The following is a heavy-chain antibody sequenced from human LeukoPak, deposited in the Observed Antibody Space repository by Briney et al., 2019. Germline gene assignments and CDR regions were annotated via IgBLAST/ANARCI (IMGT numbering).Heavy chain of an antibody. CDR3: ARDLGSVAGSGFDY. CDR2: IYYSGST. CDR1: GGSISSSSYY. Sequence: SETLSLTCTVSGGSISSSSYYWGWIRQPPGKGLEWIGSIYYSGSTYYNPSLKSRVTISVDTSKNQFSLKLSSVTAADTAVYYCARDLGSVAGSGFDYWGQGTLVTVSS. D-gene: IGHD6-19*01. J-gene: IGHJ4*02. V-gene: IGHV4-39*07.